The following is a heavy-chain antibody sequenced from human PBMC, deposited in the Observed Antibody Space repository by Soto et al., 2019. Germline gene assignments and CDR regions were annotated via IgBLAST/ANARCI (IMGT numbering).Heavy chain of an antibody. V-gene: IGHV1-3*01. J-gene: IGHJ3*02. CDR1: GYIFTTYT. CDR2: IEAGDGRT. Sequence: QVQLVQSGAEVKKPGASVKISCTASGYIFTTYTIHWVRQAPGQRLEWMGWIEAGDGRTRYSQRFQDRVTITRDASARTAYMEVSSLRSEDTAVYYCARSSGWYALDIRGQGTTVIVSS. D-gene: IGHD6-19*01. CDR3: ARSSGWYALDI.